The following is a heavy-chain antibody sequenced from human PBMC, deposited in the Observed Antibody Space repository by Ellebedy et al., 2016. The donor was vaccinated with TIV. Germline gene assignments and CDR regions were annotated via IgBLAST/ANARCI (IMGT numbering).Heavy chain of an antibody. CDR3: ARDPGFGEVGDAFDI. D-gene: IGHD3-10*01. CDR1: GGTFSSYA. Sequence: ASVKVSXKASGGTFSSYAISWVRQAPGQGLEWMGWISAYNGNTNYAQKLQGRVTMTTDTSTSTAYMELRSLRSDDTAVYYCARDPGFGEVGDAFDIWGQGTMVTVSS. V-gene: IGHV1-18*01. CDR2: ISAYNGNT. J-gene: IGHJ3*02.